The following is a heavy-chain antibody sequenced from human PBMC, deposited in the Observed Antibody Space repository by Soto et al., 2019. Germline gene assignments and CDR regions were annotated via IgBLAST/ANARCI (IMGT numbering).Heavy chain of an antibody. V-gene: IGHV3-74*01. J-gene: IGHJ5*02. D-gene: IGHD3-22*01. CDR3: AWLNPISS. CDR1: GFIFSNYW. CDR2: INSYGSST. Sequence: GGSLRLSCEASGFIFSNYWMHWVRQAPGKGLVWVSRINSYGSSTNYADSVRGRFTISRDNAKNTLYLQMNSLRVEDTAVYYCAWLNPISSWGQGTLVTVSS.